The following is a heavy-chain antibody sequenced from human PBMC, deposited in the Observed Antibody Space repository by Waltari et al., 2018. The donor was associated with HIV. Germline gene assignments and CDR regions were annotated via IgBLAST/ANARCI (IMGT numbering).Heavy chain of an antibody. V-gene: IGHV3-23*01. CDR1: GFTFGRYA. CDR3: AKDRRRGDAFDI. CDR2: ISGSGGST. Sequence: EVQLLESGGGLVPPGGSLRLSCAASGFTFGRYAMRWVRQAPGKGLEWVSAISGSGGSTYYADSVKGRFTISRDNSKNTLYLQMNSLRAEDTAVYYCAKDRRRGDAFDIWGQGTMVTVSS. J-gene: IGHJ3*02.